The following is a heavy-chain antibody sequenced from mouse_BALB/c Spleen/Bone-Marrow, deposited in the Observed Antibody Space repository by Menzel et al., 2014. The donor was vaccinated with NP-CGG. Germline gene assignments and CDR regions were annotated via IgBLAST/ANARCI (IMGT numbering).Heavy chain of an antibody. CDR1: GFTFSSYA. D-gene: IGHD1-2*01. J-gene: IGHJ2*01. CDR3: ARVNYYGSFDY. V-gene: IGHV5-6-5*01. CDR2: ISSGGST. Sequence: EVQLQESGGGLVKPGGSLKLSCAASGFTFSSYAMSWVRQTPEKRLEWVASISSGGSTYYPDSVKGRFTISRDNPRNILYLQMSSLRSEDTAMYYCARVNYYGSFDYWGQGTTLTVSS.